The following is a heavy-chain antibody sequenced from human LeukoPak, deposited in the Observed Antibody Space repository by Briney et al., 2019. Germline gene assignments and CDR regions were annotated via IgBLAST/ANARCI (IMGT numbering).Heavy chain of an antibody. CDR1: GFTFDNYA. V-gene: IGHV3-9*01. CDR2: ISWNSGSI. Sequence: GRSLRLSCAASGFTFDNYAMHWVRQAPGKGLEWVSGISWNSGSIGYADSVKGRFTISRDNAKNSLYLQMNSLRAEDTALYYCARVLLWFGEFPTYYFDYWGQGTLVTVSS. CDR3: ARVLLWFGEFPTYYFDY. D-gene: IGHD3-10*01. J-gene: IGHJ4*02.